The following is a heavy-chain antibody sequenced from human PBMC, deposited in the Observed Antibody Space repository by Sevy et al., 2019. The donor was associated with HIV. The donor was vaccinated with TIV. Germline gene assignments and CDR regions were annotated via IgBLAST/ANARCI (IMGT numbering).Heavy chain of an antibody. CDR1: GYTFTGYY. Sequence: ASVKVSCKASGYTFTGYYMHWVRQAPGQGLEWMGWINPNSGGTNYAQKFQGRVTMTRDTSISPAYMELSRLRTDDTAVYYCARELSSSWSYYYYGMDVWGQGTTVTVSS. V-gene: IGHV1-2*02. CDR2: INPNSGGT. CDR3: ARELSSSWSYYYYGMDV. J-gene: IGHJ6*02. D-gene: IGHD6-13*01.